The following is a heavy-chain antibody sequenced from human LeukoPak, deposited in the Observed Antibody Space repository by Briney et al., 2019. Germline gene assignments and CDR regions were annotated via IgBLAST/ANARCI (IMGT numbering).Heavy chain of an antibody. D-gene: IGHD3-3*01. CDR2: ISGSGGST. V-gene: IGHV3-23*01. CDR3: AKDFWSGYYTLPGY. Sequence: GTLRLSCAASGFTFSSYGMSWVRQAPGKGLEWVSAISGSGGSTYYADSVKGRFTISRDNSKNTLYLQMNSLRAEDTAVYYCAKDFWSGYYTLPGYWGQGTLVTVSS. J-gene: IGHJ4*02. CDR1: GFTFSSYG.